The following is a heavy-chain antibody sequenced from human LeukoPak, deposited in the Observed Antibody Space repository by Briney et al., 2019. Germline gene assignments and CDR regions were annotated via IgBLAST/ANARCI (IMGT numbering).Heavy chain of an antibody. J-gene: IGHJ6*02. D-gene: IGHD6-19*01. V-gene: IGHV1-2*02. CDR3: ARDHGWSAMGTDYYYYGMDV. CDR2: INPNSGGT. Sequence: GASVKVSCKASGYTFTGYYMHWVRQAPGQGLEWMGWINPNSGGTNYAQKFQGRVTMTRDTSISTAYMEVSRLRSDDTAVYYCARDHGWSAMGTDYYYYGMDVWGQGTTVTVSS. CDR1: GYTFTGYY.